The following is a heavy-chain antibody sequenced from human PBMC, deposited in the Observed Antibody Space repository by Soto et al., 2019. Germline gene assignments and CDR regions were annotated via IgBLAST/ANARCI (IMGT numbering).Heavy chain of an antibody. J-gene: IGHJ5*02. Sequence: ASVKVSFKASGYTFTGYYMHWVRQAPGQGLEWMGWINPNSGGTNYAQKFQGWVTMTRDTSISTAYMELSRLRSDDTAVYYCARSWVKCGGECYSFSLDPWGQGTLVTFSS. V-gene: IGHV1-2*04. CDR2: INPNSGGT. CDR3: ARSWVKCGGECYSFSLDP. CDR1: GYTFTGYY. D-gene: IGHD2-21*01.